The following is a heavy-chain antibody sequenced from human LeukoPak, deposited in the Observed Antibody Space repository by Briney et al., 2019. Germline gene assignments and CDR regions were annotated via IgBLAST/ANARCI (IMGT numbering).Heavy chain of an antibody. Sequence: GGSLRLSCAASGFTFSSYGMHWVRQAPGKGLEWVAFIRYDGSNKYYADSVKGRFTISRDNSKNTLYLQMNSLRAEDTAVYYWAKPYSWSYAFFFDYRGQGTLVTVSS. D-gene: IGHD1-26*01. CDR1: GFTFSSYG. CDR3: AKPYSWSYAFFFDY. J-gene: IGHJ4*02. V-gene: IGHV3-30*02. CDR2: IRYDGSNK.